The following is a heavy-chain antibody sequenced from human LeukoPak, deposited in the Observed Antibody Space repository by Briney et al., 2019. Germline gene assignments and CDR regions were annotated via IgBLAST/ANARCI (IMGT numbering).Heavy chain of an antibody. V-gene: IGHV3-23*01. J-gene: IGHJ4*02. D-gene: IGHD1-26*01. CDR2: ISNNGGYT. CDR3: ASSGSYRFDY. CDR1: GFTFSSSA. Sequence: GGSLRLSCAASGFTFSSSAMSWVRQAPGKGLEWVSAISNNGGYTYYADSVQGRFTISRDNAKNSLYLQMNSLRDEDTAVYYCASSGSYRFDYWGQGTLVTVSS.